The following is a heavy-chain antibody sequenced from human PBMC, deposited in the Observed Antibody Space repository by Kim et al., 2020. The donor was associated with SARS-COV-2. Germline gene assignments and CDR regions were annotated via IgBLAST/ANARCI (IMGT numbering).Heavy chain of an antibody. CDR2: ISAYNGNT. D-gene: IGHD2-15*01. Sequence: ASVKVSCKASGYTFTSYGISWVRQAPGQGLEWMGWISAYNGNTNYAQKLQGRVTMTTDTSTSTAYMELRSLRSDDTAVYYCARDPYCSGGSCGAGGRFDPWGQGTLVTVSS. J-gene: IGHJ5*02. CDR3: ARDPYCSGGSCGAGGRFDP. V-gene: IGHV1-18*01. CDR1: GYTFTSYG.